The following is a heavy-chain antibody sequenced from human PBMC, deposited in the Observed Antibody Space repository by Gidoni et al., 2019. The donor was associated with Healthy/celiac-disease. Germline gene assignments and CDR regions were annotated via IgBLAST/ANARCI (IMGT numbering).Heavy chain of an antibody. CDR2: INAGNGNT. J-gene: IGHJ6*02. Sequence: QVQLVQSGAEVKKPGASVKVSCKASGYTFTSYAMHWVRQAPGQRLEWMGWINAGNGNTKYSQKFQGRVTITRDTSASTAYMELSSLRSEDTAVYYCARDRGGEPPAFHYYYGMDVWGQGTTVTVSS. CDR1: GYTFTSYA. D-gene: IGHD3-16*01. V-gene: IGHV1-3*01. CDR3: ARDRGGEPPAFHYYYGMDV.